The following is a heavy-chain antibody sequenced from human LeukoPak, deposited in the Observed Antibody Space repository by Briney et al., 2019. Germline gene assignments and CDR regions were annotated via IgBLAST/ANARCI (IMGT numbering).Heavy chain of an antibody. D-gene: IGHD2-2*01. J-gene: IGHJ4*02. Sequence: SETLSLTCAVSGGSISSSNWWSWVRPPPGKGLEWIGEIYHSGSTNYNPSLKSRVTISVDKSKNQFSLKLSSVTAADTAVYYCARGGQSRYCSSTSCYYDYWGQGTLVTVSS. CDR3: ARGGQSRYCSSTSCYYDY. CDR2: IYHSGST. V-gene: IGHV4-4*02. CDR1: GGSISSSNW.